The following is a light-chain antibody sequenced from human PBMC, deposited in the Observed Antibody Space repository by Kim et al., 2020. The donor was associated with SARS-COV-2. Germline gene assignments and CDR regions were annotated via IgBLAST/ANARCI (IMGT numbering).Light chain of an antibody. Sequence: AIRMTQSPSSFSASTGDRVTITCRASQVISPYLAWYQQNPGLAPKLLIYATSTLQSGVPSRFSGSGSGTDFTLTISSLQSEDFATYYCQQYHTYPLTFGGGTKVDIK. V-gene: IGKV1-8*01. CDR1: QVISPY. CDR3: QQYHTYPLT. CDR2: ATS. J-gene: IGKJ4*01.